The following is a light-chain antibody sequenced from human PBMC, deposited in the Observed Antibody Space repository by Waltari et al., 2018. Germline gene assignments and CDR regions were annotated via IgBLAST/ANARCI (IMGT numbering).Light chain of an antibody. J-gene: IGLJ3*02. CDR2: DDS. CDR1: SIGRKT. Sequence: SYVLTQPPSLSAPPGRTARLTCGGDSIGRKTVHWYQQTPGPAPLLVVYDDSDRPPGLPARFSGSNSGNTAALTISRVETGDEADYYCQVWDTNIDQGVFGGGTRLTVL. CDR3: QVWDTNIDQGV. V-gene: IGLV3-21*03.